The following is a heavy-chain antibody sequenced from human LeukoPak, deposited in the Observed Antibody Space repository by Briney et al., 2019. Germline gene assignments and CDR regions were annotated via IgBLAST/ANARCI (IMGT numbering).Heavy chain of an antibody. CDR2: ISGSTTIT. Sequence: PGGSLRLSCAASGFTFSSYSMNWVRQAPGKGLEWVSYISGSTTITNYADSVKGRFTISRDNAKNTLYLQMHSLRVEDTAVYYCARESGVGNYGAFDIWGQGTMVTVSS. CDR1: GFTFSSYS. CDR3: ARESGVGNYGAFDI. D-gene: IGHD3-16*01. V-gene: IGHV3-48*04. J-gene: IGHJ3*02.